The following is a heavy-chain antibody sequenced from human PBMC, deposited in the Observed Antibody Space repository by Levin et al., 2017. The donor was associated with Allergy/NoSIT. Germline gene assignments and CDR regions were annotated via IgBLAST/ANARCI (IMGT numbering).Heavy chain of an antibody. CDR1: GYTFSDYS. J-gene: IGHJ4*02. CDR3: ARTGWEIQPAPEY. D-gene: IGHD1-26*01. V-gene: IGHV1-18*04. Sequence: ASVKVSCKASGYTFSDYSISWVREAPGQGLEWMGWISGYNGNANYGPKFQGRVTMTRDASTNTAYMELRSLTSDDTAMYYCARTGWEIQPAPEYWGQGTQVTVSS. CDR2: ISGYNGNA.